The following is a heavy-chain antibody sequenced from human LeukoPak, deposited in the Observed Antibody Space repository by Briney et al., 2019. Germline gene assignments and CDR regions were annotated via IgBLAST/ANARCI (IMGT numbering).Heavy chain of an antibody. J-gene: IGHJ4*02. CDR1: GFPFRSYA. CDR2: ISFDGTNK. D-gene: IGHD3-10*01. CDR3: ARELGAGLLWFGEFTH. Sequence: GGSLRLSCEASGFPFRSYAMHWVRQAPSKGLEWVAVISFDGTNKKYADSVKGRFTISRDSSKNAVYLQMTSLTFEDTAVYFCARELGAGLLWFGEFTHWGQGILVSVSS. V-gene: IGHV3-30-3*01.